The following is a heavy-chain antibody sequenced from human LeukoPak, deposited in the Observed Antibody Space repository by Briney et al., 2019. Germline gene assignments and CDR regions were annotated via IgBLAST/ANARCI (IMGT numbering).Heavy chain of an antibody. D-gene: IGHD3-22*01. J-gene: IGHJ4*02. Sequence: PSETLSLTCTVSGGSISSYYWSWIRQPPGKGLEWMGRIYTSGSTNYNPSLKSRVTMSVDTSKNQFSLKLSSVTAADTAVYYCARDRYYYDSSGYSIFDYWGQGTLVTVSS. CDR2: IYTSGST. V-gene: IGHV4-4*07. CDR3: ARDRYYYDSSGYSIFDY. CDR1: GGSISSYY.